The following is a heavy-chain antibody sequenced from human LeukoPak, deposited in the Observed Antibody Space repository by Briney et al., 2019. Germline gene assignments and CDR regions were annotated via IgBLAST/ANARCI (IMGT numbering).Heavy chain of an antibody. J-gene: IGHJ3*02. CDR3: ARATWLLDAFDI. CDR1: GFTFSSYS. V-gene: IGHV3-21*01. D-gene: IGHD2-15*01. CDR2: ISSSSSYI. Sequence: GGSLRLSCAASGFTFSSYSMNWVRQAPGKGLEWVSSISSSSSYIYYADSVKGRFTISRDNAKNSLYLQTNSLRAEDTAVYYCARATWLLDAFDIWGQGTMVTVSS.